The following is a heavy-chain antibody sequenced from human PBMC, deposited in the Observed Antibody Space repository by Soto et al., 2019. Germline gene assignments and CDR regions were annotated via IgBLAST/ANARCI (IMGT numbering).Heavy chain of an antibody. CDR1: GASIISRTYL. CDR2: INYSGRT. Sequence: SETLSLTCTVSGASIISRTYLWGWIRQPPGRGREWIGSINYSGRTYHNPSLKSRVTISADTSKNHFSLTLSDVTAAATAVYFCARCTPEKTGTTTWYSWGQGTLGTVSS. D-gene: IGHD1-7*01. CDR3: ARCTPEKTGTTTWYS. J-gene: IGHJ4*02. V-gene: IGHV4-39*02.